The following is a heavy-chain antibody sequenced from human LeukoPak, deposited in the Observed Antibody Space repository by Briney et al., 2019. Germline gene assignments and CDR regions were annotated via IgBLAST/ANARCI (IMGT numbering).Heavy chain of an antibody. J-gene: IGHJ4*02. Sequence: GGSLRLSCAASGFTFSSYAMHWVRQAPGKGLEYVSAISSNGGSTYYANSVKGRFTISRDNSKNTLYLQTGSLRAEDMAVYYCAREMGGAADYWGQGTLVTVSS. CDR3: AREMGGAADY. D-gene: IGHD2-15*01. CDR1: GFTFSSYA. V-gene: IGHV3-64*01. CDR2: ISSNGGST.